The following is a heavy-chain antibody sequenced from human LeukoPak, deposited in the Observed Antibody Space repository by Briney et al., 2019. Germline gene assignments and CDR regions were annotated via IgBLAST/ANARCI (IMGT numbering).Heavy chain of an antibody. CDR2: INHSGST. V-gene: IGHV4-34*03. CDR3: HCSNYYYGMDV. CDR1: GGSFSGYY. Sequence: SETLSLTCAVYGGSFSGYYWSWIHHPPGPGLDWIGEINHSGSTNYNPSLKSRVTISVDTSKNQFALKLSAVTAADTAVYYCHCSNYYYGMDVWGKGTTVTVSS. D-gene: IGHD2-2*01. J-gene: IGHJ6*04.